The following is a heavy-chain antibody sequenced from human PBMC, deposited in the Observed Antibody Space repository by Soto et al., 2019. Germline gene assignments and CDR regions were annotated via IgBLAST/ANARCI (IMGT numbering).Heavy chain of an antibody. Sequence: GESLKISCKGSGYSFTSYWIGWVRQMPGKGLEWMGIIYPGDSDTRYSPSFQGQVTISADKSISTTYLQWSSLKASDTAMYYCAGGGVRGVITRTRDYYGMDVWSQGTTVTVSS. D-gene: IGHD3-10*01. CDR2: IYPGDSDT. CDR1: GYSFTSYW. J-gene: IGHJ6*02. CDR3: AGGGVRGVITRTRDYYGMDV. V-gene: IGHV5-51*01.